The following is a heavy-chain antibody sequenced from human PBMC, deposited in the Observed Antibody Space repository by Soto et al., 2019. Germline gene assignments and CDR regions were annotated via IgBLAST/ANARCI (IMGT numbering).Heavy chain of an antibody. D-gene: IGHD6-13*01. J-gene: IGHJ4*02. CDR2: INPDSGAT. V-gene: IGHV1-2*02. Sequence: HEHLVQSGAEVKRPGASLKVSCKASGYSFTGYYIHWVRQAPGQGLEWMGWINPDSGATNYAQNFQGRVTLTSDTSISTASMDLTSLTSDDTAVYYCARGGHSSSWYRLEAYFFDYWGQGSLVTVSS. CDR3: ARGGHSSSWYRLEAYFFDY. CDR1: GYSFTGYY.